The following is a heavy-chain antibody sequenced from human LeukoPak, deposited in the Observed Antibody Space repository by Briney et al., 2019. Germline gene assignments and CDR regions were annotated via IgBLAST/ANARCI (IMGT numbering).Heavy chain of an antibody. CDR3: AREGWNEARDYFDY. J-gene: IGHJ4*02. D-gene: IGHD1-1*01. V-gene: IGHV3-30-3*01. Sequence: GGSLRLSCAASGFTFSSYAMHWVRQAPGKGLEWVAVISYDGSNKYYADSVKGRFTISRDNSKNTLYLQMNSLRAEDTAVYYCAREGWNEARDYFDYWGQGTLVTVSS. CDR2: ISYDGSNK. CDR1: GFTFSSYA.